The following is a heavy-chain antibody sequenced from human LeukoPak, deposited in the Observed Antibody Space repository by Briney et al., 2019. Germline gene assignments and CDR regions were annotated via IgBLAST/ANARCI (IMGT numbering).Heavy chain of an antibody. J-gene: IGHJ5*02. CDR3: AKDRFTMVRGVIDGRWFDP. Sequence: ASVKVSCKASGYTFTGYYMHWVRQAPGQGLEWMGWINPNSGGTNYAQKFQGRVTMTRDTSISTAYMELSRLRSDDTAVYYCAKDRFTMVRGVIDGRWFDPWGQGTLVTVSS. D-gene: IGHD3-10*01. CDR1: GYTFTGYY. CDR2: INPNSGGT. V-gene: IGHV1-2*02.